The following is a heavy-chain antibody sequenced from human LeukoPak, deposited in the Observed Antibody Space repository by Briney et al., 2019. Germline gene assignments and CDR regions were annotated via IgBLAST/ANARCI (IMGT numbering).Heavy chain of an antibody. D-gene: IGHD2-2*01. CDR3: ARGADIVVVPAAHRYNWFDP. Sequence: ASVKVSCKASGYTFTGDYMHWVRQGPGQGLEWMGWINPNGGGTNYAQKFQGRVTMTRDTSISTAYMELSRLRSDDTAVYYCARGADIVVVPAAHRYNWFDPWGQGTLVTVSS. CDR2: INPNGGGT. CDR1: GYTFTGDY. V-gene: IGHV1-2*02. J-gene: IGHJ5*02.